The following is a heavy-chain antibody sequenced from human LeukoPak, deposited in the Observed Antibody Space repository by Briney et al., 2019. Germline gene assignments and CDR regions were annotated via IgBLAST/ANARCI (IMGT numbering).Heavy chain of an antibody. CDR2: ISSGGSST. CDR3: ARRQFYYYGMDV. J-gene: IGHJ6*02. CDR1: GFTFNTYE. D-gene: IGHD5-24*01. V-gene: IGHV3-48*03. Sequence: PGGSLRLSCAASGFTFNTYEMNWVRQAPGKGLEWVSYISSGGSSTYYADSVKGRFTISRDNAKNSLYLQMNSLRAEDTAVYYCARRQFYYYGMDVWGQGTTVTVSS.